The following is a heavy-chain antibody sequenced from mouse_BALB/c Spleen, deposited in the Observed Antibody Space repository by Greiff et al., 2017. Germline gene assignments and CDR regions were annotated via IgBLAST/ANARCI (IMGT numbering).Heavy chain of an antibody. D-gene: IGHD1-2*01. Sequence: QVQLQQSGAELARPGASVKMSCKASGYTFTSYTMHWVKQRPGQGLEWIGYINPSSGYTNYNQKFKDKATLTADKSSSTAYMQLSSLTSEDSAVYYCARPLLRLRFAYWGLGTLVTVSA. CDR3: ARPLLRLRFAY. CDR1: GYTFTSYT. CDR2: INPSSGYT. J-gene: IGHJ3*01. V-gene: IGHV1-4*01.